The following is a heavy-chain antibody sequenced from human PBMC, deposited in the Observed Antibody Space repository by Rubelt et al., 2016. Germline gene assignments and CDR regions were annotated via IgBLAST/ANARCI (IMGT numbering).Heavy chain of an antibody. D-gene: IGHD3-16*01. CDR1: GGSFSGYY. V-gene: IGHV4-34*01. J-gene: IGHJ4*02. CDR3: ASSNDYVWGSPDS. Sequence: QVQLQQWGAGLLKTSATLSLTCAVYGGSFSGYYWSWIRQPPGKGLEWIGEINHSGSTNYNPSLKSRVTISVDTSKNQFSLKLSSVTAADTAVYYCASSNDYVWGSPDSWGQGTLVTVSS. CDR2: INHSGST.